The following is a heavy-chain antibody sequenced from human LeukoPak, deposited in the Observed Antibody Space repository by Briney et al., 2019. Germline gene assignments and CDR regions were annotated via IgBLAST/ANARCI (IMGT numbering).Heavy chain of an antibody. D-gene: IGHD6-13*01. CDR1: GGSISSYY. CDR2: IYYSGST. Sequence: PSETLSLTCTVSGGSISSYYWSWIRQPPGKGLEWIGYIYYSGSTNYNPSLKSRVTISVDTSKNQFSLKLSSVTAADTAVYYCARHGYSSPPGYWGQGTLVTVSS. J-gene: IGHJ4*02. CDR3: ARHGYSSPPGY. V-gene: IGHV4-59*08.